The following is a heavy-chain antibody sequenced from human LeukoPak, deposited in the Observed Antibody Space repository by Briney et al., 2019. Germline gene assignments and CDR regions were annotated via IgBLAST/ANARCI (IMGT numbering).Heavy chain of an antibody. CDR3: SVTRGHYYYYMDV. D-gene: IGHD4-11*01. J-gene: IGHJ6*03. V-gene: IGHV4-34*01. Sequence: SETLSLTCAVYGGSFSGYYWSWIRQPPGKGLEWIGEINHSGSTNYNPSLKSRVTISVDTSKNQFSLKLGSVTAADTAVYYCSVTRGHYYYYMDVWGKGTTVTVSS. CDR1: GGSFSGYY. CDR2: INHSGST.